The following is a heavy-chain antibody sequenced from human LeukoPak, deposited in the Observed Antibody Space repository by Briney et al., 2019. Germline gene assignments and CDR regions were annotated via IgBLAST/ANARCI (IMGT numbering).Heavy chain of an antibody. CDR1: SGSISSYY. CDR2: IYYSGST. CDR3: ARELYWWYFDL. J-gene: IGHJ2*01. D-gene: IGHD2-8*02. V-gene: IGHV4-59*01. Sequence: SETLSLTCTVSSGSISSYYWSWIRQPPGKGLEWIGYIYYSGSTNYNPSLKSRVTISVDTSKNQFSLKLSSVTAADTAVYYCARELYWWYFDLWGRGTLVTVSS.